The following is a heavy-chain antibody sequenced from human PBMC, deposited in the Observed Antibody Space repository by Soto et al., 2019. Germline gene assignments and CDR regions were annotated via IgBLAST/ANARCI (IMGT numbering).Heavy chain of an antibody. D-gene: IGHD6-19*01. CDR1: GYTFTSYG. CDR3: ARGDSSGWTWDWFDP. CDR2: ISAYNGNT. V-gene: IGHV1-8*02. J-gene: IGHJ5*02. Sequence: GASVKVSCKASGYTFTSYGISWVRQAPGQGLEWMGWISAYNGNTGYAQKFQGRVTMTRNTSISTAYMELSSLRSEDTAVYYCARGDSSGWTWDWFDPWGQGTLVTVSS.